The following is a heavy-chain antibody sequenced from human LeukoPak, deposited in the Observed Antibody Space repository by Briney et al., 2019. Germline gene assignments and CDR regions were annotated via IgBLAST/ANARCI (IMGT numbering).Heavy chain of an antibody. CDR1: GFTFDDYA. CDR3: ARSSLEEGAAFDI. V-gene: IGHV3-9*01. D-gene: IGHD1-26*01. CDR2: ISWNSGSI. J-gene: IGHJ3*02. Sequence: PGGSLRLSCAASGFTFDDYAMHWVRQAPGKGLEWVSGISWNSGSIGYADSVKGRFTISRDNAKNSLYLQMNSLRAEDTAVYYCARSSLEEGAAFDIWGQGTMVTVSS.